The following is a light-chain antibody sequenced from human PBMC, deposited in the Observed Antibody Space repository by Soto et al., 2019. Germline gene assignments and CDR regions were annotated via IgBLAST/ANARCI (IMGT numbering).Light chain of an antibody. Sequence: EIVMTQPPATLSVSPGERATLTCRASQSVNSNLAWYQHKPGQAPRLLIFGASTRATGIPARFSGSGSGTEFTFTIISLESEDFAVYYCHQYSSWPLGTFGPGTKVDIK. CDR2: GAS. J-gene: IGKJ3*01. CDR1: QSVNSN. V-gene: IGKV3-15*01. CDR3: HQYSSWPLGT.